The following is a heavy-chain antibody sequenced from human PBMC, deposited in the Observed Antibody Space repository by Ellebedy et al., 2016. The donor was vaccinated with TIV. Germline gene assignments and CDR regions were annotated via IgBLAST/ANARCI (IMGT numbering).Heavy chain of an antibody. J-gene: IGHJ4*02. CDR1: GYTFTSYH. V-gene: IGHV1-46*01. CDR2: INPSGGDT. CDR3: ARGKGSAKPVDY. D-gene: IGHD4/OR15-4a*01. Sequence: AASVKVSCKPSGYTFTSYHLHWVRQAPGQGLEWMGIINPSGGDTEYAHKFQGRVVMTRDTSTSTVYMELSSLRSDDTAVYYCARGKGSAKPVDYWGQGTLVTVSS.